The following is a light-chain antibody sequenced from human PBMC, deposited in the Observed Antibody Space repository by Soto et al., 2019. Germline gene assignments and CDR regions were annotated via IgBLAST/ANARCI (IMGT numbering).Light chain of an antibody. CDR2: EGN. CDR1: RSDVANYNL. V-gene: IGLV2-23*01. J-gene: IGLJ3*02. Sequence: QSVLTQPASVSGSPGQSTTISCTGARSDVANYNLVSWYQQHPGKAPKLMIYEGNKRPSGVSNRFSASQSGNTASLTISGLQAEDEADYYCCSYAGRTTWVFGGGTKLTVL. CDR3: CSYAGRTTWV.